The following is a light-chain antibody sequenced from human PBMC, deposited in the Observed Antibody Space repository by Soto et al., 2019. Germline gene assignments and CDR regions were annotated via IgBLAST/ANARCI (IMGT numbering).Light chain of an antibody. CDR1: QSVSTY. J-gene: IGKJ2*01. V-gene: IGKV3-11*01. CDR3: QQRTNWLYT. CDR2: DAS. Sequence: EIVLTQSPATLSLSPGERATLSCRASQSVSTYLAWYQQKPGQAPRLLIHDASNRASGVPARFSGSGSGTDFTLTISSLEPEDSAVYHCQQRTNWLYTFGQGTKLEIK.